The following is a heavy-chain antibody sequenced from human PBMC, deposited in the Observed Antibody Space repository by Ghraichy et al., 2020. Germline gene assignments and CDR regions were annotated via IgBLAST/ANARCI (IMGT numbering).Heavy chain of an antibody. Sequence: GGSLRLSCAASGFTFSDYYMSWIRQAPGKGLEWVSYISSSSSYTNYADSVKGRFTISRDNAKNSLYLQMNSLRAEDTAVYYCARDSGYYDSSVTDFDYWGQGTLVTVSS. J-gene: IGHJ4*02. CDR3: ARDSGYYDSSVTDFDY. D-gene: IGHD3-22*01. CDR2: ISSSSSYT. V-gene: IGHV3-11*06. CDR1: GFTFSDYY.